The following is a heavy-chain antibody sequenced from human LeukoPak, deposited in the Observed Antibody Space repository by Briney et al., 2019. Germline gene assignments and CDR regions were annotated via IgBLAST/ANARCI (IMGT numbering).Heavy chain of an antibody. D-gene: IGHD6-13*01. CDR1: GYTFTGYY. CDR3: ASVLWPYSSNCCGDY. Sequence: ASVKVSFKASGYTFTGYYMHWVRQAPGQGLEWMGWINPNSGGTNYAQKFQGRVTMTRDTSISTAYMELSRLRSDDTAVYYCASVLWPYSSNCCGDYWGQGTLVTVSS. J-gene: IGHJ4*02. CDR2: INPNSGGT. V-gene: IGHV1-2*02.